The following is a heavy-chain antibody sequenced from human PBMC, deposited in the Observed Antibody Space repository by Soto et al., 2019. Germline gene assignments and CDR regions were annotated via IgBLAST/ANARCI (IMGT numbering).Heavy chain of an antibody. CDR1: GFTFSTYV. CDR3: ATETTHYAHDL. V-gene: IGHV3-33*01. Sequence: QVQLLESGGGVVQPGTSLSLSCAASGFTFSTYVMHWVRQAPGKGLEWVAVIWHDGSNKNYADSVKGRFTISRDNSKNTLYLQMNSLRGEDTAVYYCATETTHYAHDLWGQGTLVTVSS. CDR2: IWHDGSNK. D-gene: IGHD2-2*01. J-gene: IGHJ5*02.